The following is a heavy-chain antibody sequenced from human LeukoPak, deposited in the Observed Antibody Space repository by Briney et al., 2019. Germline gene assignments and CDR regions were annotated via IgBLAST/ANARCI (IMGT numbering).Heavy chain of an antibody. CDR1: GYTFTSYD. CDR3: ARGHHCSDSSLNTGWIDY. CDR2: MNPKSGNT. J-gene: IGHJ4*02. V-gene: IGHV1-8*01. D-gene: IGHD3-22*01. Sequence: ASVTVSFTASGYTFTSYDIDWVRQATGQGLAWMGWMNPKSGNTGYPQKFQGRGTMTRHTSISTAYMELSSLRHEDTAGYYGARGHHCSDSSLNTGWIDYWGQGPLVTVSS.